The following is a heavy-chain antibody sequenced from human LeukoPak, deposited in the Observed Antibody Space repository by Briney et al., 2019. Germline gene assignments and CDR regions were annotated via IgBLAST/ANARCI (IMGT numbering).Heavy chain of an antibody. CDR3: VRGQDGIDNWFDP. D-gene: IGHD5-24*01. V-gene: IGHV3-48*01. J-gene: IGHJ5*02. CDR2: IRGNSETI. Sequence: GGSLRLSCTASGFIFSNYGMNWVRQAPGKGLEWISYIRGNSETIHYADSVKGRFTISRDNAKNSLSLQMTSLRAEDTAVYYRVRGQDGIDNWFDPWGQGTLVTVAS. CDR1: GFIFSNYG.